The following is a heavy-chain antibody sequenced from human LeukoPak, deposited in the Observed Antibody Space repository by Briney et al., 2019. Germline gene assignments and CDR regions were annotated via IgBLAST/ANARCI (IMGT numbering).Heavy chain of an antibody. CDR1: GGSINSGGYY. CDR2: IDHSGST. Sequence: SQTLSLTCAVSGGSINSGGYYWSWIRQPPGKGLEWIGEIDHSGSTNYNPSLKSRVTISVDTSKNQFSLKLSSVTAADTAVYYCARGRVRGYCSSTSCYISGAEYFQHWGQGTLVTVSS. CDR3: ARGRVRGYCSSTSCYISGAEYFQH. D-gene: IGHD2-2*01. J-gene: IGHJ1*01. V-gene: IGHV4-30-2*01.